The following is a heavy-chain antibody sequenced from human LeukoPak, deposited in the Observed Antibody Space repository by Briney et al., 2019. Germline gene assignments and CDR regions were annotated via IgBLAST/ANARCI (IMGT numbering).Heavy chain of an antibody. D-gene: IGHD2-2*01. Sequence: SVKVSCKASGYTFTSYGISWVRQAPGQGLEWMGGIIPIFGTANYAQKFQGRVTITADESTSTAYMELSSLRSEDTAVYYCAREIVVVPAALDYWGQGTLVTVSS. J-gene: IGHJ4*02. CDR1: GYTFTSYG. V-gene: IGHV1-69*13. CDR2: IIPIFGTA. CDR3: AREIVVVPAALDY.